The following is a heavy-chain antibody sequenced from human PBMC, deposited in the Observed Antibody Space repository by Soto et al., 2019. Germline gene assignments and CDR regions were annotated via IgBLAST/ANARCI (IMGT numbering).Heavy chain of an antibody. V-gene: IGHV2-5*02. D-gene: IGHD6-13*01. Sequence: QITLKESGPTLVKPTQTLTLTCTFSGFSLSTSGVGVGWIRQPPGKALEWLALIYWDDDKRYSPSLKSRLTITKDTSKNQVVLTMTNMNPVDTATYYCAHLRLGTAGLDYWGQGTLVTVSS. J-gene: IGHJ4*02. CDR2: IYWDDDK. CDR3: AHLRLGTAGLDY. CDR1: GFSLSTSGVG.